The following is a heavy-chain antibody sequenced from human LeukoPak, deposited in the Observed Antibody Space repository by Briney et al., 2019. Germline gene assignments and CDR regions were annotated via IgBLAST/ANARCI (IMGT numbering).Heavy chain of an antibody. J-gene: IGHJ4*02. Sequence: GGSLRLSCAASGFTFSSYWMHWVRQAPGKGLEWVSFIYSDNTHYSDSVKGRFTISRDNSKNTLYLQMNSLRAEDTAVYYCARRAGAYSHPYDYWGQGTLVTVSS. CDR3: ARRAGAYSHPYDY. V-gene: IGHV3-53*01. CDR1: GFTFSSYW. CDR2: IYSDNT. D-gene: IGHD4/OR15-4a*01.